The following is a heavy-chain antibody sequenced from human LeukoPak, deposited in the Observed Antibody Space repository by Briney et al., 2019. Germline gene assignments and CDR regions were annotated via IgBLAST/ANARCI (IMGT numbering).Heavy chain of an antibody. CDR3: ARDWVVVPAARGYFDY. D-gene: IGHD2-2*01. V-gene: IGHV1-2*02. CDR2: INPNSGGT. Sequence: ASVKVSCKASGYTFTGYYMHWVRQASGQGLEWMGWINPNSGGTNYAQKFQGRVTMTTDTSTSTAYMELRSLRSDDTAVYYCARDWVVVPAARGYFDYWGQGTLVTVSS. J-gene: IGHJ4*02. CDR1: GYTFTGYY.